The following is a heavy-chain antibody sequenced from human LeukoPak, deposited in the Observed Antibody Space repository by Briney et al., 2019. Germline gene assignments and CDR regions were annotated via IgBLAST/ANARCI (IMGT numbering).Heavy chain of an antibody. Sequence: GASVKVSCKASGYTFTSYGISWVRQAPGQGLEWMRWISAYNGNTNYAQKLQGRVTMTTDTSTSTAYMELRSLRSDDTAVYYCARSDYAYSSSWYYFDYWGQGTLVTVSS. CDR1: GYTFTSYG. J-gene: IGHJ4*02. CDR2: ISAYNGNT. D-gene: IGHD6-13*01. CDR3: ARSDYAYSSSWYYFDY. V-gene: IGHV1-18*01.